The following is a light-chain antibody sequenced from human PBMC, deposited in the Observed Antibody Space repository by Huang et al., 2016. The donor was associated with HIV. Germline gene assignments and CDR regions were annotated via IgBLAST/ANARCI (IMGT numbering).Light chain of an antibody. J-gene: IGKJ3*01. Sequence: EIVMTQSPATLSVSPGERATLSCRASQSVSSNLAWYQQKPGQAPRLLIYGASTRATGIPARFSGSGSGTECTLTISSLQSEDFAVYYCQQYNNWPGFGPGTKVDIK. CDR2: GAS. CDR3: QQYNNWPG. V-gene: IGKV3-15*01. CDR1: QSVSSN.